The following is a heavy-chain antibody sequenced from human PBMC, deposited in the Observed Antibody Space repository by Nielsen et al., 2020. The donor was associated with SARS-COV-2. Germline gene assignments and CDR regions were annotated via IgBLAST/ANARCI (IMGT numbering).Heavy chain of an antibody. J-gene: IGHJ4*02. D-gene: IGHD5-18*01. CDR3: ARDVDTAMAVFDY. CDR2: INVGNGNT. CDR1: RYSFASYS. Sequence: ASVKVSCKASRYSFASYSMHWVWQAPGQRLEWMGWINVGNGNTKYSQKFQGRVTFTRDTSASTAYMELSSLRSEDTAVYYCARDVDTAMAVFDYWGQGTLVTVSS. V-gene: IGHV1-3*01.